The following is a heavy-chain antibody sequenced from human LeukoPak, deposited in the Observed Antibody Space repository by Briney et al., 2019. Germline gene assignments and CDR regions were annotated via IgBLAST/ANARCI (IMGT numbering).Heavy chain of an antibody. CDR1: GYTFTSYY. D-gene: IGHD3-22*01. Sequence: ASVKVSCKASGYTFTSYYMHWVRQAPGQGLEWMGIINPSGGSPSYAQKFQGRVTMTRDTSTSTVYMELSSLRSEDTAVYYCARTTPYDSSGYDDLDYWGQGTLVTVSS. V-gene: IGHV1-46*01. CDR3: ARTTPYDSSGYDDLDY. CDR2: INPSGGSP. J-gene: IGHJ4*02.